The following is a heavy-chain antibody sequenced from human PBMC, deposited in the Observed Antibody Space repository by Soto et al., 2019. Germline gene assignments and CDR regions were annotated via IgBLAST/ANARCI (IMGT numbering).Heavy chain of an antibody. CDR1: VGSVCSYY. Sequence: SDTPSLTCTFSVGSVCSYYWKWIRQPPGKGLEWIGYIYYSGSTNYNPSLKSRVTISVDTSKNQLSLKLSSVTAADTAVYYCARRYGYSFDYWGQGTLVTVSS. CDR2: IYYSGST. V-gene: IGHV4-59*08. J-gene: IGHJ4*02. CDR3: ARRYGYSFDY. D-gene: IGHD5-18*01.